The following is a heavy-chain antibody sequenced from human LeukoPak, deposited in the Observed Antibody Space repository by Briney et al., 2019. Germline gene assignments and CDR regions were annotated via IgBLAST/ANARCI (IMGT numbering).Heavy chain of an antibody. D-gene: IGHD5-12*01. CDR1: GFTISNAW. CDR2: IKSKTDGGTT. V-gene: IGHV3-15*01. Sequence: PGGSLRLSCAASGFTISNAWMSWVRQAPGKGLEWVGRIKSKTDGGTTDYAAPVKGRFTISRDDSKNTLYLQMNSLRTEDTDMYYCTTDQYTRGLVYWGQGTLVTVSS. CDR3: TTDQYTRGLVY. J-gene: IGHJ4*02.